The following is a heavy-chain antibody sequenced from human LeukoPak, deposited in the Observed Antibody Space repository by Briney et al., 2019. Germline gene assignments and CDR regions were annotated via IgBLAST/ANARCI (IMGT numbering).Heavy chain of an antibody. CDR2: ISSSGSTI. D-gene: IGHD3-22*01. V-gene: IGHV3-48*04. CDR1: GFTFSSYS. Sequence: GGSLRLSCAASGFTFSSYSMNWVRQAPGKGLEWVSYISSSGSTIYYADSVKGRFIISRDNAKNSLYLQMNSLRAEDTAVYYCASDSSGYRVFDYWGQGTLVTVSS. J-gene: IGHJ4*02. CDR3: ASDSSGYRVFDY.